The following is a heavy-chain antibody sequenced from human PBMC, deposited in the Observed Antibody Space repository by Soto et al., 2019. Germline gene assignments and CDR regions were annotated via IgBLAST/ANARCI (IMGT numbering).Heavy chain of an antibody. CDR3: AKDQRGDYVWGSYRYGFDY. Sequence: EVQLLESGGGLVQPGGSLRLSCAASGFMFGSFAMSWVRQAPGKGLEWVSGISGSRSNIDYADSVKGRFTISRDNTKNTLYLQLDSLRAEDTAVYYCAKDQRGDYVWGSYRYGFDYWGQGTLVTVSS. CDR2: ISGSRSNI. D-gene: IGHD3-16*02. V-gene: IGHV3-23*01. J-gene: IGHJ4*02. CDR1: GFMFGSFA.